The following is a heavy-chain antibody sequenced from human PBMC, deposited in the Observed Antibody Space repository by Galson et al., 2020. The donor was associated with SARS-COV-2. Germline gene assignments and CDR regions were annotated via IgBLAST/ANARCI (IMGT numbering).Heavy chain of an antibody. Sequence: SETLSLTCAVSGGSISSGGYSWSWLRQPPGKGLEWIGYVYYSGNTYYNPSLTSRVIISVDTSKNQFSLKLTSVTAADTAAYYCARGKNCSGGTCYGANWFDPWGQGSLVTVSS. V-gene: IGHV4-30-4*07. CDR2: VYYSGNT. CDR1: GGSISSGGYS. D-gene: IGHD2-15*01. CDR3: ARGKNCSGGTCYGANWFDP. J-gene: IGHJ5*02.